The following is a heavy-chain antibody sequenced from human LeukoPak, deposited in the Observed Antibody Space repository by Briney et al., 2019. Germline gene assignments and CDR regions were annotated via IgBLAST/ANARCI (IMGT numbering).Heavy chain of an antibody. CDR2: ISGSGGST. J-gene: IGHJ4*02. V-gene: IGHV3-23*01. CDR1: GFTFSSYA. Sequence: PTGGSLRLSCAASGFTFSSYAMSWVRQAPGKGLEWVSAISGSGGSTYYAGSVKGRFTISRDNSKNTLYLQMNSLRAEDTAVYYCAKDMVRGVMSFDYWGQGTLVTVSS. CDR3: AKDMVRGVMSFDY. D-gene: IGHD3-10*01.